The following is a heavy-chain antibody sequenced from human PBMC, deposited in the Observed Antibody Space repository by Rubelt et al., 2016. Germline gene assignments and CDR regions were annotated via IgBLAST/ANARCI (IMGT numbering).Heavy chain of an antibody. J-gene: IGHJ3*02. CDR2: LYPGDSDT. CDR3: ARLRGSPQGAAFDI. CDR1: GYSFTTYW. Sequence: EVQLVQSGAEVKKPGESLKISCKGSGYSFTTYWIGWVRQLPGKGLESMGSLYPGDSDTRYLLCVRGQVAIAADKSLGTAYLQWCSLKAADAARYYCARLRGSPQGAAFDIWGQGTMVTVSS. D-gene: IGHD1-26*01. V-gene: IGHV5-51*01.